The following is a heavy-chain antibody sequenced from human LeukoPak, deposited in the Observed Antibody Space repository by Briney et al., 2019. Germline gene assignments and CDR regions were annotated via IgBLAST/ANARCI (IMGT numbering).Heavy chain of an antibody. Sequence: SGTLSLTCAVSGGSISSSNWWSWVRQPPGKGLEWIGEIYHSGSTNYNPSLKSRVTISVYTSKNQFSLKLSSVTAADTAVYYCARVGYGDSDYWGQGTLVTVSS. D-gene: IGHD4-17*01. CDR3: ARVGYGDSDY. CDR1: GGSISSSNW. J-gene: IGHJ4*02. CDR2: IYHSGST. V-gene: IGHV4-4*02.